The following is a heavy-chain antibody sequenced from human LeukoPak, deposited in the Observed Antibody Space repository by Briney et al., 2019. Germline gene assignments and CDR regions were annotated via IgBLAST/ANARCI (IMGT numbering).Heavy chain of an antibody. CDR1: GFTFSGSA. J-gene: IGHJ3*02. D-gene: IGHD6-19*01. CDR2: IRSKANSYAT. Sequence: PGGSLRLSCAASGFTFSGSAMHWVRQASGKGLEWVGRIRSKANSYATAYAASVKGRFTISRDNSKNTLYLQMNSLRAEDTAVYYCAKDPRIAVARAFDIWGQGTMVTVSS. V-gene: IGHV3-73*01. CDR3: AKDPRIAVARAFDI.